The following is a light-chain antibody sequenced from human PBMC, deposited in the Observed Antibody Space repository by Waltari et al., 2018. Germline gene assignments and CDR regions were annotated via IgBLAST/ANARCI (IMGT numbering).Light chain of an antibody. Sequence: QSALTQDPSASGSPGQSVTISCTGTSSAVGGYNNVAWYQQHPGKAPKLMIYEVSKRPSGVPDRFSGSKSGNTASLTVSGLQTEDEADYYCISYAGSNNYVFGTGTKVTVL. CDR3: ISYAGSNNYV. CDR2: EVS. V-gene: IGLV2-8*01. J-gene: IGLJ1*01. CDR1: SSAVGGYNN.